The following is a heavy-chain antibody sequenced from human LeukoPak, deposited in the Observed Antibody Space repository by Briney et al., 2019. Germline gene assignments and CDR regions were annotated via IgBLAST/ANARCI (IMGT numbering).Heavy chain of an antibody. D-gene: IGHD3-22*01. CDR1: GGTLSSYA. J-gene: IGHJ3*02. Sequence: ASVKVSCKASGGTLSSYAISRVRQAPGQGLEWMGGIIPIFGTANYAQKFQGRVTITTDESTSTAYMELSSLRSEDTAVYYCARDRQHYDSSGYYPDAFDIWGQGTMVTVSS. CDR3: ARDRQHYDSSGYYPDAFDI. CDR2: IIPIFGTA. V-gene: IGHV1-69*05.